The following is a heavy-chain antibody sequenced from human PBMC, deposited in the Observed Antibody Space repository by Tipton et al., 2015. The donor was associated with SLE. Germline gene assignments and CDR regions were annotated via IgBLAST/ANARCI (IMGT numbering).Heavy chain of an antibody. CDR1: GGSSSGYY. J-gene: IGHJ4*02. Sequence: TLSLTCAVYGGSSSGYYWSWIRQSAGKGLEWIGDIHDGGSSYYNPSLKSRVTISVDTSKNQISLKLTSVTAADTALYYCARGRVDYIRGSYRPSSFDSWGQGTQVTVSS. V-gene: IGHV4-34*01. CDR3: ARGRVDYIRGSYRPSSFDS. CDR2: IHDGGSS. D-gene: IGHD3-16*02.